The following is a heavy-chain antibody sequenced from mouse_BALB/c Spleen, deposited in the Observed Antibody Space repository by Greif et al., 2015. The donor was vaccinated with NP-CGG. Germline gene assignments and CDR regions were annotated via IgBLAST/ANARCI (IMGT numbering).Heavy chain of an antibody. Sequence: VQLKHSGAELVKPGASVKLSCTASGFNIKDTYMHWVKQRPEQGLEWIGRIDPANGNTKYDPKFQGKATITADTSSNTAYLQLSSLTSEGPAVYYCARWDWYFDVWGAGTTVTVSS. CDR3: ARWDWYFDV. J-gene: IGHJ1*01. V-gene: IGHV14-3*02. CDR1: GFNIKDTY. CDR2: IDPANGNT.